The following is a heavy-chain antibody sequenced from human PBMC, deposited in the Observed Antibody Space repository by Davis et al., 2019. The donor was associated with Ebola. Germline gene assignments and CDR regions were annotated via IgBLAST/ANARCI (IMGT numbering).Heavy chain of an antibody. CDR2: ISAYNGNT. CDR3: ARVRERPRSIAARTTVDY. CDR1: GYTFTSYG. Sequence: ASVKVSCKASGYTFTSYGISWVRQAPGQGLEWMGWISAYNGNTNYAQKLQGRVTMTTDTSTSTAYMELRSLRSDDTAVYYCARVRERPRSIAARTTVDYWGQGTLVTVSS. V-gene: IGHV1-18*01. D-gene: IGHD6-6*01. J-gene: IGHJ4*02.